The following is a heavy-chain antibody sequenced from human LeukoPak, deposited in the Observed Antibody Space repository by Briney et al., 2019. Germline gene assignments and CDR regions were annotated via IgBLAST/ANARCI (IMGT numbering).Heavy chain of an antibody. D-gene: IGHD3-22*01. J-gene: IGHJ3*01. CDR2: IYYSGST. CDR3: ARESAHYDSSGYFNAFDL. V-gene: IGHV4-59*01. Sequence: SETLSLTCTVSGGSISSYYWSWIRQPPGKGLEWIGYIYYSGSTNYNPSLKSRVTISVDTSKNQFSLNLSSVTAADTAVYYCARESAHYDSSGYFNAFDLWGQGTMVTVSS. CDR1: GGSISSYY.